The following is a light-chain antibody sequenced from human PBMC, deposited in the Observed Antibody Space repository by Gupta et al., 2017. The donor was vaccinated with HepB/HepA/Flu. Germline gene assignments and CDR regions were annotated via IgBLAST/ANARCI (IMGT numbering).Light chain of an antibody. CDR2: GAS. V-gene: IGKV3-15*01. CDR1: QSVKTN. CDR3: QQYDYWWT. J-gene: IGKJ1*01. Sequence: EIVMTQSPATLSVSPGERATLSCRASQSVKTNLAWYQQKPGQAPRLLIYGASSRATNIPARFSGSGSGTEFTLTSSRLQSEAFAIYYCQQYDYWWTFGQGTRVEIK.